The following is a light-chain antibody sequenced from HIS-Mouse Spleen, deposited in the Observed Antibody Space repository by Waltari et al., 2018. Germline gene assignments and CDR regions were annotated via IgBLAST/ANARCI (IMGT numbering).Light chain of an antibody. V-gene: IGKV3-20*01. Sequence: EIVLTQSPGTLSLSPGERATLSCRASQSVSSSYLAWYQQKPGQAPRLLIYVASSRATGIPDRFSGSGSGTDFTLTISRLEPEDFAVYYCQQYGSSRGLTFGGGTKVEIK. CDR3: QQYGSSRGLT. CDR2: VAS. J-gene: IGKJ4*01. CDR1: QSVSSSY.